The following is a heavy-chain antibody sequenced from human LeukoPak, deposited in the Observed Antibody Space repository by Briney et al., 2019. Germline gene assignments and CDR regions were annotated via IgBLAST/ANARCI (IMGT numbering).Heavy chain of an antibody. D-gene: IGHD3-22*01. J-gene: IGHJ4*02. CDR3: ARESSGYWYYFDY. V-gene: IGHV4-59*01. CDR1: GGSISNNY. CDR2: VYSTGST. Sequence: SQTLSLTCTVSGGSISNNYWTWIRQPPGKGLEWIGYVYSTGSTNYNPSLKSRVTISVDTSKNQFSLKLSSVTAADTAVYYCARESSGYWYYFDYWGQGTLVTVSS.